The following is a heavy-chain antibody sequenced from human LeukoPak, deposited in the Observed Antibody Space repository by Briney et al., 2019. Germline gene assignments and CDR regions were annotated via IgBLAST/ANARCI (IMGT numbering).Heavy chain of an antibody. CDR1: GFTFSSYS. CDR2: ISSSSSYI. Sequence: GGSLRLSCAASGFTFSSYSMNWVRQAPGKGLEWVSSISSSSSYIYYADSVKGRFTISRDNAKNSLYLQMNSLRVEDTAVYYCARHSGSYQRAFDYWGQGTLVTASS. CDR3: ARHSGSYQRAFDY. V-gene: IGHV3-21*01. D-gene: IGHD1-26*01. J-gene: IGHJ4*02.